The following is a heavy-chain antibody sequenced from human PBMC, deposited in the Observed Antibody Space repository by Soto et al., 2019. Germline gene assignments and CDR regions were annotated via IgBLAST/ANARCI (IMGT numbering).Heavy chain of an antibody. V-gene: IGHV1-18*04. CDR3: ARDRPFFGVVINFDY. D-gene: IGHD3-3*01. Sequence: QVQLVQSGAEVKKPGASVKVSCKASGYTFTSYGISWVRQAPGQGLEWMGWISAYNGNTNYAQKLQGRVTMTTDPSTSTAYMELRSLRSDDTAVYYCARDRPFFGVVINFDYWGQGTLVTVSS. CDR1: GYTFTSYG. J-gene: IGHJ4*02. CDR2: ISAYNGNT.